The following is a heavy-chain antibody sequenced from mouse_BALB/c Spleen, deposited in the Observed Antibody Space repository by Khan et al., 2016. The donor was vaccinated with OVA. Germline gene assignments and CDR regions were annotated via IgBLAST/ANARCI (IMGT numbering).Heavy chain of an antibody. V-gene: IGHV3-2*02. D-gene: IGHD4-1*01. CDR2: ISYSGST. CDR1: GYSITSDYA. Sequence: EVQLQESGPGLVKPSQSLSLTCTVTGYSITSDYAWNWIRQFPGNKLEWMGYISYSGSTTYNPSLKSRIALTRDTSKDQFFRQVKCVTSEDTATYYCARELGRYDDRDDWGQGTEVTVSS. J-gene: IGHJ4*01. CDR3: ARELGRYDDRDD.